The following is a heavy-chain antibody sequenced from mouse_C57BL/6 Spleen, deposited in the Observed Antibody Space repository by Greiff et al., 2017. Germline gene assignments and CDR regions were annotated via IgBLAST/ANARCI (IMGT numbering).Heavy chain of an antibody. CDR3: ARGYYGPRDY. Sequence: VQLQQPGAELVKPGASVKLSCKASGYTFTSYWMHWVKQRPGQGLEWIGMIHPNSGSTNYNEKFKSKATLTVDKSSSTAYMQLSSLTSADSSVYYCARGYYGPRDYWGQGTTLTVSS. CDR2: IHPNSGST. CDR1: GYTFTSYW. J-gene: IGHJ2*01. D-gene: IGHD1-1*01. V-gene: IGHV1-64*01.